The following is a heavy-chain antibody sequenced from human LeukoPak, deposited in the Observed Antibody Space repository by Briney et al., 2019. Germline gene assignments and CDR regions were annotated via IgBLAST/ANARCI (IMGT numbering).Heavy chain of an antibody. CDR2: IYYDGSNI. V-gene: IGHV3-33*01. D-gene: IGHD1-1*01. J-gene: IGHJ4*02. CDR3: ARDWKTNSFDY. Sequence: GGSLRLSCAASEFTFTTYGMDWVRQAPGKGLEWVAFIYYDGSNIYYADYVKGRFTISRDISKNTLYLQMDCLRAEDTAIYYCARDWKTNSFDYWGQGTLVTVSS. CDR1: EFTFTTYG.